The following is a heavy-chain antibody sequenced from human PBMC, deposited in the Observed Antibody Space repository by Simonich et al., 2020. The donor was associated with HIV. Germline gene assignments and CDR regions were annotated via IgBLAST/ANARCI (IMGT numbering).Heavy chain of an antibody. CDR3: ARGELGDFDY. V-gene: IGHV4-34*01. D-gene: IGHD3-16*01. CDR2: IKHSGST. Sequence: QVQLQQWGAGLLKPSETLSLTCAVYGGSFRGYYWTWIRQPPGKGLEWIGEIKHSGSTNYKPSPKSRVSMSVDTSKNQFSLMLSSVTAADTAVYYCARGELGDFDYWGQGTLVTVSS. J-gene: IGHJ4*02. CDR1: GGSFRGYY.